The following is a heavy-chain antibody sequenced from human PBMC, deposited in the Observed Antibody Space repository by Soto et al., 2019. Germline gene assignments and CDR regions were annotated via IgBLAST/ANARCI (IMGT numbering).Heavy chain of an antibody. J-gene: IGHJ5*02. CDR3: ARGDSSGYYYEGNWFDP. D-gene: IGHD3-22*01. V-gene: IGHV4-61*01. CDR1: GGSVSSGSYY. CDR2: IYYSGST. Sequence: QVQLQESGPGLVKPSETLSLTCTVSGGSVSSGSYYWSWIRQPPGKGLEWSGYIYYSGSTNYNPSLKSRVTISVDTSKNQFSLKLSSVTAADTAVYYCARGDSSGYYYEGNWFDPWGQGTLVTVSS.